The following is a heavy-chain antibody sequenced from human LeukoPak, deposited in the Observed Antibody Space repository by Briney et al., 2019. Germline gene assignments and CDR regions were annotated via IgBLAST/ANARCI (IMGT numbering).Heavy chain of an antibody. V-gene: IGHV3-23*01. CDR2: ISGSGDST. CDR1: GFTFSSYG. Sequence: GRSLRLSCAASGFTFSSYGMHWVRQAPGKGLEWVSTISGSGDSTYYADSVKGRFTISRDNSKNTLYLQMNSLRAEDTAVYYCAKIRNSGSYHGAFDIWGQGTMVTVSS. J-gene: IGHJ3*02. CDR3: AKIRNSGSYHGAFDI. D-gene: IGHD1-26*01.